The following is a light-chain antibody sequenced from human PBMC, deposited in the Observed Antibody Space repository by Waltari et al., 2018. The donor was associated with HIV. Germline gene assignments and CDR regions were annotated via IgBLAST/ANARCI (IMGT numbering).Light chain of an antibody. CDR1: SRDVGAYNF. CDR3: SSYTSSNAYVV. CDR2: EVS. J-gene: IGLJ2*01. V-gene: IGLV2-14*01. Sequence: QSALTQPASVSGSPGQSITLSCTGPSRDVGAYNFVSWYQQYPSTAPKLMIYEVSNRPSGVSDRFSGSKSDNAASLTISGLQAEDEADYYCSSYTSSNAYVVFGGGTKLTVL.